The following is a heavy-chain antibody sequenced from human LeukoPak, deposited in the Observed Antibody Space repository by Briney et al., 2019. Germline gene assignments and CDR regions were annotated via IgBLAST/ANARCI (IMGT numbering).Heavy chain of an antibody. D-gene: IGHD6-19*01. Sequence: SSETLSLTCTVSGGSISSGGYYWSWIRQHPGKGLGWIGYIYYSGSTYYNPSLKSRVTISVDTSKNQFSLKLSSVTAADTAVYSCARLGRYSSHFDYWGQGTLVTVSS. CDR2: IYYSGST. J-gene: IGHJ4*02. V-gene: IGHV4-31*03. CDR3: ARLGRYSSHFDY. CDR1: GGSISSGGYY.